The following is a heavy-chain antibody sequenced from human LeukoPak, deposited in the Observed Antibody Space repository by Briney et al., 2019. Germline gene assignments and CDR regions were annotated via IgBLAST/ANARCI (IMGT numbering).Heavy chain of an antibody. Sequence: GGSLRLSCAASGFTVSSNYMSWVGQAPGKGLEWVSVVSIDGTTYHADSVKGRFTISRDNSKNTLYLQMNSLRAEDTARYYCAIDRRRGTGFLHYYYMDVWGKGTTVTVSS. CDR3: AIDRRRGTGFLHYYYMDV. CDR2: VSIDGTT. CDR1: GFTVSSNY. V-gene: IGHV3-53*01. D-gene: IGHD6-19*01. J-gene: IGHJ6*03.